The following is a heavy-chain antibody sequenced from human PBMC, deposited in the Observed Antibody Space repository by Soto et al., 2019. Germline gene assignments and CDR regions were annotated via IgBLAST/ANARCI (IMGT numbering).Heavy chain of an antibody. CDR3: ARFLRFFDWPDAGPGPGYYYYMDV. J-gene: IGHJ6*03. Sequence: PSETLSLTCTVSGGSISSYYWSWIRQPPGKGLEWIGYIYYSGSTNYNPSLKSRVTISVDTSKNQFSLKLSSVTAADTAVYYCARFLRFFDWPDAGPGPGYYYYMDVWGKGTTVTVSS. V-gene: IGHV4-59*08. D-gene: IGHD3-9*01. CDR1: GGSISSYY. CDR2: IYYSGST.